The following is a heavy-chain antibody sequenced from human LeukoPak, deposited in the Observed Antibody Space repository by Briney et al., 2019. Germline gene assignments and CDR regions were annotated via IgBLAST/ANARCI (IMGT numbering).Heavy chain of an antibody. D-gene: IGHD3-3*01. CDR2: IYTSGST. Sequence: SETLSLTCTVSGGSISSYYWSWIRQPAGKGLEWIGRIYTSGSTNYNPSLKSRVTISVDTSKNQFSLKLSSVTAADTAVYYCARAKGSRTYYDFWSGYYEEGEHFDYWGQGTLVTVSS. J-gene: IGHJ4*02. CDR1: GGSISSYY. CDR3: ARAKGSRTYYDFWSGYYEEGEHFDY. V-gene: IGHV4-4*07.